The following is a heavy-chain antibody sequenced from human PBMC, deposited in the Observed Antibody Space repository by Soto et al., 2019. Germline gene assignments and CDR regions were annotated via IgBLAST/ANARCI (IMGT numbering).Heavy chain of an antibody. CDR1: GYTFTSYG. CDR2: ISAYNGNT. Sequence: ASVKVSWKASGYTFTSYGISWVRQAPGQGLEWMGWISAYNGNTNYAQKLQGRVTMTTDTSTSTAYMELRSLRSDDTAVYYCLIVVVPAAMGFYGMDVWGQGTTVTVSS. D-gene: IGHD2-2*01. J-gene: IGHJ6*02. CDR3: LIVVVPAAMGFYGMDV. V-gene: IGHV1-18*01.